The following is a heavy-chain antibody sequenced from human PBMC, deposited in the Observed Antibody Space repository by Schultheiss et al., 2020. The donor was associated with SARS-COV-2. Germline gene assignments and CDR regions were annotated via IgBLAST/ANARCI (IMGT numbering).Heavy chain of an antibody. CDR3: AKDVYYYDSGANPRAFDI. CDR1: GGTFSSYA. V-gene: IGHV1-18*01. J-gene: IGHJ3*02. D-gene: IGHD3-10*01. CDR2: MNPNSGNT. Sequence: ASVKVSCKASGGTFSSYAISWVRQAPGQGLEWMGGMNPNSGNTGYAQKFQGRVTMTTDTSTSTAYMELRSLRSDDTALYYCAKDVYYYDSGANPRAFDIWGQGTMVTVSS.